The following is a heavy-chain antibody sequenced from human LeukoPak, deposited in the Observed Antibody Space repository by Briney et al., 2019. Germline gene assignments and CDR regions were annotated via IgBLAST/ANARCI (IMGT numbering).Heavy chain of an antibody. CDR2: ISYDGSNK. D-gene: IGHD6-19*01. Sequence: GGSLRLSCAASGFAFSDYWMSWVRQAPGKGLEWVAVISYDGSNKYYADSVKGRFTISRDNSKNTLYLQMNSLRAEDTAVYYCARDQLDEWLAPIYYYYGMDVWGQGTTVTVSS. J-gene: IGHJ6*02. CDR3: ARDQLDEWLAPIYYYYGMDV. V-gene: IGHV3-30-3*01. CDR1: GFAFSDYW.